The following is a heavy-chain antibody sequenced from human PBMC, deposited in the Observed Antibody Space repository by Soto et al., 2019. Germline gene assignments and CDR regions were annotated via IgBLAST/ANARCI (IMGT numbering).Heavy chain of an antibody. V-gene: IGHV5-51*01. CDR2: IYPGDSDT. J-gene: IGHJ4*02. CDR1: GYSFSTYW. CDR3: ARAPAAGILTRFDY. D-gene: IGHD6-13*01. Sequence: PGESLKISCEGSGYSFSTYWIGWVRQMPGIGLEWMGIIYPGDSDTRYSPSFQGQVTISADKSISTAYLQLSSLKASDPAMYYCARAPAAGILTRFDYWGQGTLVTVSS.